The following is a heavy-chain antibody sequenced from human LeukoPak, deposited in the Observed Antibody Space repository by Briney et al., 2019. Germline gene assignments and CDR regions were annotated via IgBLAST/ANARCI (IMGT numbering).Heavy chain of an antibody. V-gene: IGHV3-11*01. Sequence: GGSLRLSCAASGFTFSDYYMSWIRQAPGKGLEWVSYISSSGSNIYYADSVKGRFTISRDNAKNSLYLQMSSLRAEDTAVYYCARDSRGGSGSFNYYYYMDVWGKGTTVTVSS. D-gene: IGHD3-10*01. J-gene: IGHJ6*03. CDR1: GFTFSDYY. CDR2: ISSSGSNI. CDR3: ARDSRGGSGSFNYYYYMDV.